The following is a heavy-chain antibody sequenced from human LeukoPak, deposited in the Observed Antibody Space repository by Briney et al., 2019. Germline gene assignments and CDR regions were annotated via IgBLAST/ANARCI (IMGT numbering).Heavy chain of an antibody. CDR1: GFTFSSYG. CDR3: AKDQSYDFFPNY. V-gene: IGHV3-30*18. CDR2: ISYDGSNK. J-gene: IGHJ4*02. Sequence: PGRSLRLSCAASGFTFSSYGMHWVRQAPGKGLEWVAVISYDGSNKFYADSVKGRFTISRDNSKNTLYLQMNSLRAEDTAVYYCAKDQSYDFFPNYWGQGTLVTVSS. D-gene: IGHD3-3*01.